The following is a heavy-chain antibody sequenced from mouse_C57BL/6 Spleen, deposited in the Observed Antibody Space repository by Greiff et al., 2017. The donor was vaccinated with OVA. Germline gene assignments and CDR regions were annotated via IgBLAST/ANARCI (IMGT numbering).Heavy chain of an antibody. V-gene: IGHV3-6*01. D-gene: IGHD1-1*01. Sequence: EVQLQESGPGLVKPSQSLSLTCSVTGYSITSGYYWNWIRQFPGNKLEWMGYISYDGSNNYNPSLKNRISITRDTSKNQFFLKLNSVTTEDTATYYCARRTTVAYWYFDVWGTGTTVTVSS. CDR1: GYSITSGYY. CDR3: ARRTTVAYWYFDV. CDR2: ISYDGSN. J-gene: IGHJ1*03.